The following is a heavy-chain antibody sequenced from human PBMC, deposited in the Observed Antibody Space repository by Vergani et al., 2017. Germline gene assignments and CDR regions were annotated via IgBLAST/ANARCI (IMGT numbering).Heavy chain of an antibody. CDR3: AKDHRGIAVAGTRVDY. V-gene: IGHV3-23*04. CDR2: ISGSGGST. CDR1: GFTFSSYA. J-gene: IGHJ4*02. D-gene: IGHD6-19*01. Sequence: EVQLVESGGGLIHPGGSLRLSCAASGFTFSSYAMSWVRQAPGKGLEWVSAISGSGGSTYYADSVKGRFTISRDNSKNTLYLQMNSLRAEDTAVYYCAKDHRGIAVAGTRVDYWGQGTLVTVSS.